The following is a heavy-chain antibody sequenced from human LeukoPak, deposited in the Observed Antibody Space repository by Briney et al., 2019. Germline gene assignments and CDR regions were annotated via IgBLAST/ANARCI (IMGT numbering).Heavy chain of an antibody. CDR3: ARRGLMVRGVISLDAFDI. CDR2: INPSGGST. Sequence: ASVTVSCKASGYTFTSYYMHWVRQAPGQGLEWMGIINPSGGSTSYAQKFQGRVTMTRDTSTSTVYMELSSLRSEDTAVYYCARRGLMVRGVISLDAFDIWGQGTMVTVSS. D-gene: IGHD3-10*01. CDR1: GYTFTSYY. J-gene: IGHJ3*02. V-gene: IGHV1-46*01.